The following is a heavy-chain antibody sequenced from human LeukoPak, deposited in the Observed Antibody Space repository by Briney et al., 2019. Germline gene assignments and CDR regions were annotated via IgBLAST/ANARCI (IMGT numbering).Heavy chain of an antibody. CDR2: ISYDGSNK. Sequence: GGSLRLSCAASGFTFSSYAMHWVRQAPGKGLEWVAVISYDGSNKYYADSVKGRFTISRDNSKNTLYLQMNSLRAEDTAVYYCARWYCSSTSCYVDYWGQGTLVTVSS. CDR1: GFTFSSYA. CDR3: ARWYCSSTSCYVDY. J-gene: IGHJ4*02. D-gene: IGHD2-2*01. V-gene: IGHV3-30*01.